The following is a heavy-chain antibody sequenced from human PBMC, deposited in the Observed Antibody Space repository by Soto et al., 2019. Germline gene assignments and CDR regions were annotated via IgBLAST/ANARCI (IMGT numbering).Heavy chain of an antibody. CDR3: ARDRCRSASCYQHYAFDL. J-gene: IGHJ3*01. V-gene: IGHV3-21*01. D-gene: IGHD2-15*01. CDR2: ISSGNRYI. CDR1: GFNFSSYT. Sequence: CLRLSCAASGFNFSSYTMNWVRQAPGKGLEWVSSISSGNRYIYYADSVRGRLIISIDDATNSLYLQMTSLKAEDTSCDYFARDRCRSASCYQHYAFDLWGQGTMVTVSS.